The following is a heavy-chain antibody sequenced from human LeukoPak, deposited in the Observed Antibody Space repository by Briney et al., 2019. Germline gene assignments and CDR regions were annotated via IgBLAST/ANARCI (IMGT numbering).Heavy chain of an antibody. J-gene: IGHJ6*02. CDR1: GFTFSSYS. CDR2: ISSSSSTI. D-gene: IGHD3-10*01. V-gene: IGHV3-48*01. Sequence: PGGSLRLSCAASGFTFSSYSMNWVRQAPGKGLEWVSYISSSSSTIDYADSVKGRFTISRDNAKNSLYLQMNSLRAEDTAVYYCARSRRRAWFGELLSSPYGMDVWGQGTTVTVSS. CDR3: ARSRRRAWFGELLSSPYGMDV.